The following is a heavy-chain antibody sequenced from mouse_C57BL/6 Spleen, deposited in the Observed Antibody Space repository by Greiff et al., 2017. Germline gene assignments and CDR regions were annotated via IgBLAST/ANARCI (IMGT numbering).Heavy chain of an antibody. CDR1: GFSLPSYG. CDR2: IWSGGST. J-gene: IGHJ2*01. V-gene: IGHV2-2*01. D-gene: IGHD3-3*01. Sequence: VQLQQSGPGLVQPSQSLSITCTVSGFSLPSYGVHWVRPSPGKGLEWLGVIWSGGSTDYNAAFISRLSISKDNSKSQVFFKMNSLQADDTAIYYCSRKGGGRDYFDYWGQGTTLTVSS. CDR3: SRKGGGRDYFDY.